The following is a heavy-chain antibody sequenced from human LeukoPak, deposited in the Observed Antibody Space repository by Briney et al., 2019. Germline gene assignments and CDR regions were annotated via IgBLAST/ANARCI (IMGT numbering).Heavy chain of an antibody. CDR2: INHSGST. CDR3: ARGLIVGAPDY. Sequence: SETLSLTCAVYGGSFSGYYWSWIRQPPGKGLEWIGEINHSGSTNYNPSLKSRVTISVDTSKNQFSLKLSSVTAADTAVYCCARGLIVGAPDYWGQGTLVTVSS. J-gene: IGHJ4*02. V-gene: IGHV4-34*01. D-gene: IGHD1-26*01. CDR1: GGSFSGYY.